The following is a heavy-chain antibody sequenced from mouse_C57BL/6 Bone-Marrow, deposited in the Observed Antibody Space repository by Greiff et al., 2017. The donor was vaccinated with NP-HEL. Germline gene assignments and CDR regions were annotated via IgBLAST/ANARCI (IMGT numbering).Heavy chain of an antibody. J-gene: IGHJ4*01. CDR1: GYTFTDYY. Sequence: EVQLQQSGPELVKPGASVKISCKASGYTFTDYYMNWVKQSHGKSLEWIGDINPNNGGTSYNQKFKGKATLTVDKSSSTAYMELRSLTSEDSAVYYCARGEAYAMDYWGQGTSVTVSS. CDR2: INPNNGGT. CDR3: ARGEAYAMDY. V-gene: IGHV1-26*01.